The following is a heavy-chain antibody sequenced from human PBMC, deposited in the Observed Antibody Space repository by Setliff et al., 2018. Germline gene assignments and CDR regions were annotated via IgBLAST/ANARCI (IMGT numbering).Heavy chain of an antibody. J-gene: IGHJ2*01. CDR2: IHDSGNPT. V-gene: IGHV3-11*01. D-gene: IGHD5-12*01. Sequence: PGGSLRLSCAASGLTFSNYYMTWIRQAPGKGLEWISYIHDSGNPTYYADSVKGRFTVSRDNAKNSLYLQMNSLRAEDTAVYYCAKKGGYGVKRYFDLWGRGTLVT. CDR3: AKKGGYGVKRYFDL. CDR1: GLTFSNYY.